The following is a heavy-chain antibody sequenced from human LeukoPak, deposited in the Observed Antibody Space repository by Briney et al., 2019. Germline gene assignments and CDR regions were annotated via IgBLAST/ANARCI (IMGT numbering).Heavy chain of an antibody. CDR3: ATLPVDFWSGYYRVDY. Sequence: GGSLRLSCAASGFTFSSYGMHWVRQAPGKGLEWVAFIRYDGSNKYYADSVKGRFTISRDNSKNTLYLQMNSLRAEDTAVYYCATLPVDFWSGYYRVDYWGQGTLVTVSS. CDR2: IRYDGSNK. D-gene: IGHD3-3*01. CDR1: GFTFSSYG. V-gene: IGHV3-30*02. J-gene: IGHJ4*02.